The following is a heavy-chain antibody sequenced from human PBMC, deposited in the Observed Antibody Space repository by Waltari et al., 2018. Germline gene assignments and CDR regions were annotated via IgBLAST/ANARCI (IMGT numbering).Heavy chain of an antibody. CDR2: MNPNSGNT. D-gene: IGHD1-26*01. CDR3: ARAVVGATDYYFDY. J-gene: IGHJ4*02. Sequence: QVQLVQSGAEVQKPGASVKVACKASGYTFTSYDINWVRQATGQGLEWMGWMNPNSGNTGYAQKFQGRVTMTRNTSISTAYMELSSLRSEDTAVYYCARAVVGATDYYFDYWGQGTLVTVSS. V-gene: IGHV1-8*01. CDR1: GYTFTSYD.